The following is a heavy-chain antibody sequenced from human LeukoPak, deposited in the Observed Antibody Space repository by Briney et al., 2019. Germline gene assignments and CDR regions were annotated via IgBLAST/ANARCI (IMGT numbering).Heavy chain of an antibody. CDR1: GFTFSSYG. CDR3: ARALFNYDSSGLTY. D-gene: IGHD3-22*01. V-gene: IGHV3-33*01. CDR2: IWYDGSNK. Sequence: GRSLRLSCAASGFTFSSYGMHWVRQAPGKGLEWVALIWYDGSNKYYADSVKGRFTISRDNSKNTLYLQMNSLRAEDTAVYYCARALFNYDSSGLTYWGQGTLVTVSS. J-gene: IGHJ4*02.